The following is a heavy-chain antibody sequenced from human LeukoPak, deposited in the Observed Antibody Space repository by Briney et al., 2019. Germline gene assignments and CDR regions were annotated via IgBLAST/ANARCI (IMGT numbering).Heavy chain of an antibody. CDR1: GFTFTSYS. D-gene: IGHD5-12*01. Sequence: GGSLRLSCAASGFTFTSYSMNWVRQAPGKGLEWVSSISSGSAYISYADSVKGRFTITRDNAKNSLYLQMISLRAEDTAVYYCARCISGYLEDYWGQGTLVTVSS. J-gene: IGHJ4*02. V-gene: IGHV3-21*01. CDR3: ARCISGYLEDY. CDR2: ISSGSAYI.